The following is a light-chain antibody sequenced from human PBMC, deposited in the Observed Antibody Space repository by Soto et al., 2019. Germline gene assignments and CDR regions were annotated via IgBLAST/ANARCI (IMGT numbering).Light chain of an antibody. CDR3: QQSYSRPRT. V-gene: IGKV1-39*01. CDR2: TPS. Sequence: DIQMTQSPSSLSASVGDSVTITCRASQSINTSLNWYQQKPGKAPTLLIYTPSRLDSGVPSRFSGSGSGTDCTLTISSLRPEDFATYYFQQSYSRPRTFGPGTQVEIQ. J-gene: IGKJ1*01. CDR1: QSINTS.